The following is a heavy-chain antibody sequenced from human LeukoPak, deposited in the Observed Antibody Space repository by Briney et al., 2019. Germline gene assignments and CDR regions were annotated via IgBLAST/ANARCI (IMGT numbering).Heavy chain of an antibody. Sequence: ASVKVSCKASGYTFTSYGISWVRQAPGQGLEWMGWISAYNGNTNYAQKLQGRVTMTTDTSTSTAYMELRSLRSDDTAVYYCATRHYYDSSGYYPFDYWGQGTLVTVSS. CDR1: GYTFTSYG. CDR2: ISAYNGNT. V-gene: IGHV1-18*01. D-gene: IGHD3-22*01. J-gene: IGHJ4*02. CDR3: ATRHYYDSSGYYPFDY.